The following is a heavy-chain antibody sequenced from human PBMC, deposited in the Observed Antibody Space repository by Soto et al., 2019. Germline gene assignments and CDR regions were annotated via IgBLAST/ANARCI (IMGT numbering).Heavy chain of an antibody. CDR1: GGSISSSSYY. CDR2: IYYSGST. J-gene: IGHJ5*02. V-gene: IGHV4-39*01. D-gene: IGHD2-2*01. CDR3: ARPKGRYCSSTSCYLGWFDP. Sequence: PSETLSLTCTVSGGSISSSSYYWGWIRQPPGKGLEWIGSIYYSGSTHYNPSLKSRVTISVDTSKNQFSLKLSSVTAADTAVYYCARPKGRYCSSTSCYLGWFDPWGQGTLVTVSS.